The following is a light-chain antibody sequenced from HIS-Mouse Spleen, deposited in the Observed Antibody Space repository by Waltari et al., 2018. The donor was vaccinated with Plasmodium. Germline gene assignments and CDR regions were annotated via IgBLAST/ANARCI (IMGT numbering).Light chain of an antibody. V-gene: IGLV3-10*01. CDR3: YSTDSSGNHRV. CDR2: EDR. J-gene: IGLJ3*02. CDR1: ALPKKY. Sequence: SYELTQPPSVSVSPGQTARITCSGDALPKKYAYWYQQEAGQAPVLVLYEDRKRPSGIPERFSGSSSGTMATLTISGAQVEDEADYYCYSTDSSGNHRVFGGGTKLTVL.